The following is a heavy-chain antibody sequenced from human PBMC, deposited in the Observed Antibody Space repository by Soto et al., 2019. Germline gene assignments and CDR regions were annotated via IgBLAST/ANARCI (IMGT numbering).Heavy chain of an antibody. CDR1: GYTFTIYG. D-gene: IGHD3-9*01. V-gene: IGHV1-18*01. Sequence: PSVKVSCKASGYTFTIYGISWGRQAPGQGLEWMGWISAYNGNTNYAQKLQGRVTMTTDTSTSTAYMELRSLRSDDTAVYYCARQQDYDILTGWVDNWFDPWGQGTLVTVSS. CDR3: ARQQDYDILTGWVDNWFDP. J-gene: IGHJ5*02. CDR2: ISAYNGNT.